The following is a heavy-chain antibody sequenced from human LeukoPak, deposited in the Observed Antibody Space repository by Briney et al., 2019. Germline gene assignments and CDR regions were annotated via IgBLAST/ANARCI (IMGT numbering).Heavy chain of an antibody. CDR2: ISPSGGST. Sequence: GASVKVSCKASGYTFTSYYMHWVRQAPGQGLEWMGIISPSGGSTSYAQKFQGRVTMTRDMSTSTVYMELSSLRSEDTAVYYCARGDYDILTDYYFDYWGQGTLVTVSS. V-gene: IGHV1-46*01. J-gene: IGHJ4*02. D-gene: IGHD3-9*01. CDR3: ARGDYDILTDYYFDY. CDR1: GYTFTSYY.